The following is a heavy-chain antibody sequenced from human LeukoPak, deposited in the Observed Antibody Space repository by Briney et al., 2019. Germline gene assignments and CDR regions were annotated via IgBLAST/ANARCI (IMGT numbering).Heavy chain of an antibody. J-gene: IGHJ4*02. Sequence: GGSLRLSCAASGFTFSSYWMHWVRQAPVKGLVWVSRMNSDGSSTSYADSVKGRFTVSRDNSKNTLYLQMNSLRAEDTAVYYCAKDHGNNHYSFDYWGQGILVTVSS. CDR1: GFTFSSYW. CDR3: AKDHGNNHYSFDY. CDR2: MNSDGSST. V-gene: IGHV3-74*01. D-gene: IGHD1-14*01.